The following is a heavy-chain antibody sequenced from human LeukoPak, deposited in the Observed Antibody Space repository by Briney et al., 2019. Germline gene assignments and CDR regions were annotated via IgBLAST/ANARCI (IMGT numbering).Heavy chain of an antibody. D-gene: IGHD4-11*01. CDR3: ARLWTTVTNYKDY. V-gene: IGHV4-39*01. CDR1: VRSISSSSYY. J-gene: IGHJ4*02. Sequence: PSETLSLTRTVSVRSISSSSYYWGWTRQPPGKGLEWIGSVYYSRSTYYTPSLKSRFTISVDTSKNQFFLKLSCLSAADTAVYYCARLWTTVTNYKDYWGQGTLVTVSS. CDR2: VYYSRST.